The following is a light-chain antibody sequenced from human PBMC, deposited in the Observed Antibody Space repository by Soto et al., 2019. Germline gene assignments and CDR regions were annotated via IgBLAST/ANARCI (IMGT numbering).Light chain of an antibody. J-gene: IGLJ1*01. V-gene: IGLV2-14*01. CDR3: SSYTSSSPLYV. CDR2: DVS. CDR1: SSDVGGYNY. Sequence: QSALTQPASVSGSPGQSITISCTGTSSDVGGYNYVSWYQQHPGKAPKLMIYDVSNRPSGVSNRFSGSKSGNTASLTISGLQADDEADYYCSSYTSSSPLYVFGTGTKVTVL.